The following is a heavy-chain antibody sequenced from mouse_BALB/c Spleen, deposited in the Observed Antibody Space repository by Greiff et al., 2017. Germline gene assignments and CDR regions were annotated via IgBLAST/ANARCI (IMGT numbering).Heavy chain of an antibody. D-gene: IGHD2-2*01. J-gene: IGHJ4*01. CDR3: ARWLPHAMDY. CDR2: INPSSGYT. Sequence: VKLVESAAELARPGASVKMSCKASGYTFTSYTMHWVKQRPGQGLEWIGYINPSSGYTEYNQKFKDKTTLTADKSSSTAYMQLSSLTSEDSAVYYCARWLPHAMDYWGQGTSVTVSS. CDR1: GYTFTSYT. V-gene: IGHV1-4*02.